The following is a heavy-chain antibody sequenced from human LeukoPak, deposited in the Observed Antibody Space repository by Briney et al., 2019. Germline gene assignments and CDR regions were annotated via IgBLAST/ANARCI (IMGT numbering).Heavy chain of an antibody. V-gene: IGHV4-59*11. CDR3: ARSPVSSGYSPFFDY. CDR2: IYYSGST. D-gene: IGHD3-22*01. CDR1: GGSISSHY. J-gene: IGHJ4*02. Sequence: PSETLSLTCTVSGGSISSHYWSWLRQPPGKGLEWIGYIYYSGSTNYNPSLKSRVTISVDTSKNQFSLKLSSVTAADTAVYYCARSPVSSGYSPFFDYWGQGTLVTVSS.